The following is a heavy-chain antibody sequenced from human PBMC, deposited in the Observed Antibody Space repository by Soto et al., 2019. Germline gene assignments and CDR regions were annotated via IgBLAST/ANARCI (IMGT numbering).Heavy chain of an antibody. CDR2: IYPRDSDT. D-gene: IGHD6-19*01. Sequence: GESLKISCKVFGDSFTGFWIGWVRQMPGKGLEWVGSIYPRDSDTRYNPSFQGQVTISADRSTTTAYLQWSSLKASDTAIYYCARQHPLDSRVWYIWGQGTLVTVSS. CDR3: ARQHPLDSRVWYI. J-gene: IGHJ4*02. V-gene: IGHV5-51*01. CDR1: GDSFTGFW.